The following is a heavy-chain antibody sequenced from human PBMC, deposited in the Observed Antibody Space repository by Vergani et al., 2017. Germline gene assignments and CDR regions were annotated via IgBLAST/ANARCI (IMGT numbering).Heavy chain of an antibody. V-gene: IGHV3-21*01. CDR3: ARANSSGWYFDY. Sequence: EVQLVESGGGLVKPGGSLRLSCAASGFTFSSYSMNWFRQAPGKGLEWVSSISSSSSYIYYADSVKGRFTISRDNAKNSLYLQMNSLRAEDTAVYYCARANSSGWYFDYWGQGTLVTVSS. CDR1: GFTFSSYS. CDR2: ISSSSSYI. J-gene: IGHJ4*02. D-gene: IGHD6-19*01.